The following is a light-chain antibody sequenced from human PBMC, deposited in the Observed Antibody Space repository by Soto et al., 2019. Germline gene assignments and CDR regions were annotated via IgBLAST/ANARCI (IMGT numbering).Light chain of an antibody. CDR2: GAS. CDR3: QQYGSSGT. Sequence: EIVLTQSPGTLSLSPGERATLSCRASQSVSRNYVAWYQQKPGQPPRLLIYGASNRATGIPDRFSGSGSGTDFTLTISRLEPEDFAVYYCQQYGSSGTFGQGTKVDIK. V-gene: IGKV3-20*01. J-gene: IGKJ1*01. CDR1: QSVSRNY.